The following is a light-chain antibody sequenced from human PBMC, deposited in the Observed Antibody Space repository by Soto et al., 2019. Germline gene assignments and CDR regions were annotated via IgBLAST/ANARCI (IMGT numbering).Light chain of an antibody. CDR3: QQRSNLIT. Sequence: EIVLTQSPASLSLSPGERATLSCRASQSVSSNLAWYQLKPGQAPRLLISDASNRATGIPARFSGSGSGTDFTLTISGLEPEDFVVYYCQQRSNLITFGQGTRLEIK. V-gene: IGKV3-11*01. J-gene: IGKJ5*01. CDR1: QSVSSN. CDR2: DAS.